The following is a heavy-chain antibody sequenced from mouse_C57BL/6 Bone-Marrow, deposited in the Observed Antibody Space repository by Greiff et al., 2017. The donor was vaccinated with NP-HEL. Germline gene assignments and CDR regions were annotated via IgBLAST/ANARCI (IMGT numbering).Heavy chain of an antibody. V-gene: IGHV5-6*01. Sequence: EVKLMESGGDLVKPGGSLKLSCAASGFTFSSYGMSWVRQTPDKRLEWVATISSGGSYTYYPDSVKGRFTISRDNAKNTLYLQMSSLKSEDTAMYFCARHHYSNYFDYWGQGTTLTVFS. CDR2: ISSGGSYT. CDR3: ARHHYSNYFDY. D-gene: IGHD2-5*01. CDR1: GFTFSSYG. J-gene: IGHJ2*01.